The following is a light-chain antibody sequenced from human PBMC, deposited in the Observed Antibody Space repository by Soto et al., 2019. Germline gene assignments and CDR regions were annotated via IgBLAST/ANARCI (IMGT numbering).Light chain of an antibody. Sequence: QPVLTQSSSASASLGSSVKLTCTLNSGHSTYIIAWHQQQPGKAPRYLMKLEGSGTYDKGSGVPDRFSGSSSGADRYLTVSNLQFEDEADYYCETWDSNNWVFGGGTKLTVL. V-gene: IGLV4-60*02. CDR2: LEGSGTY. CDR3: ETWDSNNWV. J-gene: IGLJ3*02. CDR1: SGHSTYI.